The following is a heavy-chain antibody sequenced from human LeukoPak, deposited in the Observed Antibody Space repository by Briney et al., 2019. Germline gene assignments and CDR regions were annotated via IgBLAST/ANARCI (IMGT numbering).Heavy chain of an antibody. V-gene: IGHV1-2*06. CDR1: GYTFTGYY. CDR3: ARGHTAMVTFDY. J-gene: IGHJ4*02. D-gene: IGHD5-18*01. Sequence: ASVKVSCKASGYTFTGYYMHWVRQAPGRGLEWMGRINPNSGGTNYAQKFQGRVTMTRDTSISTAYMEPSRLRSDDTAVYYCARGHTAMVTFDYWGQGTLVTVSS. CDR2: INPNSGGT.